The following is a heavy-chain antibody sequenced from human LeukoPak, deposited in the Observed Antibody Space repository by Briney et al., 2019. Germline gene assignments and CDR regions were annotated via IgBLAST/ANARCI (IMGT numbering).Heavy chain of an antibody. V-gene: IGHV3-11*06. CDR1: GFTFSDYY. J-gene: IGHJ4*02. CDR2: ISSSSSYT. CDR3: ARLRGYSYGFDY. Sequence: GGSLRLSCAASGFTFSDYYMSWIRQAPGKGLEWVSYISSSSSYTDYADSVKGRFTISRDNAKNSLYLQMSSLRAEDTAVYYCARLRGYSYGFDYWGQGTLVTVSS. D-gene: IGHD5-18*01.